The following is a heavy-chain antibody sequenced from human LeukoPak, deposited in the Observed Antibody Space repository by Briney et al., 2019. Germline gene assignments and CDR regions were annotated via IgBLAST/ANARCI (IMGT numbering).Heavy chain of an antibody. CDR1: GFTFSNYG. Sequence: GGSLRLSCAASGFTFSNYGMHWVRQAPGKGLEWVAAISHDGSNKYYADSVKGRFTISRDNSKNTLYLQLNSLRAEDTAVYYCAKDNYYETSAFVGYWGQGTLVTVSS. J-gene: IGHJ4*02. CDR2: ISHDGSNK. CDR3: AKDNYYETSAFVGY. D-gene: IGHD3-22*01. V-gene: IGHV3-30*18.